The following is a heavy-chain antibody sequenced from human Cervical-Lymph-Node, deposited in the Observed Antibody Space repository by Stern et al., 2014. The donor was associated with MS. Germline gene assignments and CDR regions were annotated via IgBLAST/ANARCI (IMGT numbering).Heavy chain of an antibody. Sequence: VQLVESGGGVVQPGKSLRLSCAASGFTFSDYGMHWVRQAPGKGLEWVALATYDGSDQYYADSVKGRFTVSRDNSKNTVLLQMNGLRPEDTAVYFCAKDRSRIAVAGTVYWGQGTLVTVSS. CDR3: AKDRSRIAVAGTVY. J-gene: IGHJ4*02. CDR1: GFTFSDYG. CDR2: ATYDGSDQ. V-gene: IGHV3-30*18. D-gene: IGHD6-19*01.